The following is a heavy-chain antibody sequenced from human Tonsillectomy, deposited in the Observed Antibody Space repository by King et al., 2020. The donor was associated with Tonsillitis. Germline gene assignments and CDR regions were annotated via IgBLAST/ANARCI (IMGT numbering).Heavy chain of an antibody. D-gene: IGHD3-10*01. CDR3: VRSALIRVLGS. CDR1: GYTFPNYD. V-gene: IGHV1-8*01. Sequence: QEQLVQSGAEVKKPGASVKVSCKTSGYTFPNYDINWVRQATGQGLEWMGWMNPNSGDTGYAQKFQGRVTMTRNTSITTSYMELSSLRSEDTAVYYCVRSALIRVLGSWGQGTLVTVSS. J-gene: IGHJ5*01. CDR2: MNPNSGDT.